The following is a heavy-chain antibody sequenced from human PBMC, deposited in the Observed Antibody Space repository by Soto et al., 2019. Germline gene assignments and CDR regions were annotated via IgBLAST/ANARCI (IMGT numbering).Heavy chain of an antibody. D-gene: IGHD5-18*01. CDR3: ATRGYIYGLDFHY. Sequence: QLQLQESGPGLVKPSETLSLTCTVSGGSISSSSGYWGWIRQPPGKGLEWIGSIYNSGSTDYNPSLKSRDTMSVDTSKNQFSLKLSSVTAADTAVYYCATRGYIYGLDFHYWGQGILVTVSS. J-gene: IGHJ4*02. CDR1: GGSISSSSGY. CDR2: IYNSGST. V-gene: IGHV4-39*01.